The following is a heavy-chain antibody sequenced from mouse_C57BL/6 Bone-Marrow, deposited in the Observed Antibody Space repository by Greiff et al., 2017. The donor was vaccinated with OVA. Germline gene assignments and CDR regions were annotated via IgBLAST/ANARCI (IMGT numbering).Heavy chain of an antibody. CDR1: GFTFSSYA. V-gene: IGHV5-4*01. D-gene: IGHD2-5*01. CDR3: ARGGYSNYFDY. Sequence: EVHLVESGGGLVKPGGSLKLSCAASGFTFSSYAMSWVRQTPEKRLEWVATISDGGSYTYYPDNVKGRFTISRDNAKNNLYLQMSHLKSEDTAMYYCARGGYSNYFDYWGQGTTLTVSS. J-gene: IGHJ2*01. CDR2: ISDGGSYT.